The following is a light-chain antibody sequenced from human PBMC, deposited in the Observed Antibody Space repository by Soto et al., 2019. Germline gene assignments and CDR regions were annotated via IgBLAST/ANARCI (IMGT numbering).Light chain of an antibody. V-gene: IGKV3-20*01. CDR1: QSVRSSY. J-gene: IGKJ1*01. Sequence: EILLTQSPGALALSPGERATLSCRASQSVRSSYLAWYQQKPGQAPRLLIDGASSRATGIPDRFSGSGSGTDFTLTISRLEPEDLAVYYCQQYDSWTFGQGTKVDIK. CDR3: QQYDSWT. CDR2: GAS.